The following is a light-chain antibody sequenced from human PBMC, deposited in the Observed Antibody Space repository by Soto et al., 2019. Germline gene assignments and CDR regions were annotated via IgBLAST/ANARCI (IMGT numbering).Light chain of an antibody. V-gene: IGKV1-39*01. CDR3: QQSYSSPFT. Sequence: DIQMTQSPASLSASVGDSVTITCRASQSISSSLNWYQQKPGKAPKLLIYAAASLQSGVPSRFSGTGPGTDFTLTISSLQPEDFATYYCQQSYSSPFTFGPGTKVEIK. CDR1: QSISSS. CDR2: AAA. J-gene: IGKJ3*01.